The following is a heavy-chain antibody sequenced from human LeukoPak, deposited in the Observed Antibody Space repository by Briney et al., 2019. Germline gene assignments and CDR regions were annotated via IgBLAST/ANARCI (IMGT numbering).Heavy chain of an antibody. Sequence: GGSLRLSCAASGFTFSSYSMNRVRQAPGKGLEWVSSISSSSSYIYYADSVKGRFTISRDNAKNSLYLQMNSLRAEDTAVYYCEKELVGARMDGAFDIWGQGTMVTVSS. J-gene: IGHJ3*02. CDR1: GFTFSSYS. CDR3: EKELVGARMDGAFDI. CDR2: ISSSSSYI. V-gene: IGHV3-21*04. D-gene: IGHD1-26*01.